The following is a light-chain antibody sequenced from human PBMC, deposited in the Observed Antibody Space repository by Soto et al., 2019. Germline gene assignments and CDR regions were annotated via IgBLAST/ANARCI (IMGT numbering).Light chain of an antibody. CDR3: HQYNSWPPGT. CDR2: DAS. V-gene: IGKV3-15*01. Sequence: EIVMTQSPATLSVSPGERATLSCRASQSVNIYLAWYQQKPGQAPRLLISDASTRATGIPARFSGSGSGTEFTLTISSLQSEDFALYYCHQYNSWPPGTFGQGTKVDIK. CDR1: QSVNIY. J-gene: IGKJ2*01.